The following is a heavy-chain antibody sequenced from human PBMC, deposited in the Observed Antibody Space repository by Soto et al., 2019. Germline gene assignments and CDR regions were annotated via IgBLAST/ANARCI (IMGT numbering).Heavy chain of an antibody. Sequence: EVQLLESGGGLVQPGGSLRLSCAASGFNFSTYAMSWVRQAPGKGLEWVSMISSSGGTTYYADSVKGRFTISRDNSKNTLYLQMNSLRAEDTAVYYFARCGYNWTPRYAFDIWGQGTMVTVSP. V-gene: IGHV3-23*01. CDR1: GFNFSTYA. CDR2: ISSSGGTT. J-gene: IGHJ3*02. D-gene: IGHD1-20*01. CDR3: ARCGYNWTPRYAFDI.